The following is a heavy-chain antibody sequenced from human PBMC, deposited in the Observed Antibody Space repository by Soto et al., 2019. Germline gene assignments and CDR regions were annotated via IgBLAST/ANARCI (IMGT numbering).Heavy chain of an antibody. CDR1: QFTVSTKH. V-gene: IGHV3-53*01. Sequence: PCGSLRLSCVASQFTVSTKHMIWVRQAPGKGLEWVSVIYSGGSTYYADSVKGRFTISRDISKNTVYLQMNSLRADDTAVYYCATGVYSYGPDAFDIWGQGTMVTVSS. D-gene: IGHD5-18*01. CDR2: IYSGGST. CDR3: ATGVYSYGPDAFDI. J-gene: IGHJ3*02.